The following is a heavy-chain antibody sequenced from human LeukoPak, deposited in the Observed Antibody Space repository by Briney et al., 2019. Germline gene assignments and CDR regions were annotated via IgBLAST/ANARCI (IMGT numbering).Heavy chain of an antibody. J-gene: IGHJ4*02. CDR1: GGTFSSYA. D-gene: IGHD1-26*01. Sequence: SVKVSCKASGGTFSSYAISWVRQAPGQGLEWMGGIIPIFGTANYAQKFQGRVTITADESTSTAYLQWSSLKASDTAMYYCARRRDLYSGSYYPFDYWGQGTLVTVSS. CDR2: IIPIFGTA. CDR3: ARRRDLYSGSYYPFDY. V-gene: IGHV1-69*13.